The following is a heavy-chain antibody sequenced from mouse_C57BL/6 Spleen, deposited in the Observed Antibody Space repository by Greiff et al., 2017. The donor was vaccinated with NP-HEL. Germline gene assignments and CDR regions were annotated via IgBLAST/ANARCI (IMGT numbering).Heavy chain of an antibody. CDR2: IYPGDGDT. CDR3: AIGVDY. CDR1: GYAFSSSW. D-gene: IGHD3-1*01. V-gene: IGHV1-82*01. J-gene: IGHJ4*01. Sequence: VKLMESGPELVKPGASVKISCKASGYAFSSSWMNWVKQRPGKGLEWIGRIYPGDGDTNYNGKFKGKATLTADKSSSTAYMQLSSLTSEDSAVYFCAIGVDYWGQGTSVTVSS.